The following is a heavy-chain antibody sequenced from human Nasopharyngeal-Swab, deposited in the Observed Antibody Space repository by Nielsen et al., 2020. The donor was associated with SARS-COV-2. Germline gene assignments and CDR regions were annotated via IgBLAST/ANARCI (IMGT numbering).Heavy chain of an antibody. Sequence: SLKISCAASGFTFDDYDMHWVRQAPGKGLEWVSGISWNSGSIGYADSVKGRFTISRDNAKNSLYLQMNSLRAEDTALYYCATLGGNPPHRGYYYYGMDVWGQGTTVTVSS. J-gene: IGHJ6*02. CDR3: ATLGGNPPHRGYYYYGMDV. CDR1: GFTFDDYD. CDR2: ISWNSGSI. V-gene: IGHV3-9*01. D-gene: IGHD4-23*01.